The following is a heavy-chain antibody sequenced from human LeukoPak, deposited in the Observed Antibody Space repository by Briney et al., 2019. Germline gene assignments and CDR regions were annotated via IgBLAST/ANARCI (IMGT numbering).Heavy chain of an antibody. CDR3: ARGPYVDIVATLDY. D-gene: IGHD5-12*01. CDR1: GYSFTNYY. Sequence: ASVKVSCKASGYSFTNYYIYWVRQAPGQGLEWMGIINPSGGSTNYAQKFQGRVTMTRDTSTSTVYMELSSLRSEDTAVYYCARGPYVDIVATLDYWGQGTLVTVSS. J-gene: IGHJ4*02. CDR2: INPSGGST. V-gene: IGHV1-46*01.